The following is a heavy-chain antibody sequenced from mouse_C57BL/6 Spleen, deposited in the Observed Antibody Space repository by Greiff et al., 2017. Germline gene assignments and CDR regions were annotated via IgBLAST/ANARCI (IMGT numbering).Heavy chain of an antibody. CDR1: GFTFSSYG. CDR3: ARQVITTVVAEAY. Sequence: EVMLVESGGDLVKPGGSLKLSCAASGFTFSSYGMSWVRQTPDKRLEWVATISSGGSYTYYPDSVKGRFTISRDNAKNTLYLQMSSLKSEDTAMYYCARQVITTVVAEAYWGQGTLVTVSA. V-gene: IGHV5-6*01. J-gene: IGHJ3*01. D-gene: IGHD1-1*01. CDR2: ISSGGSYT.